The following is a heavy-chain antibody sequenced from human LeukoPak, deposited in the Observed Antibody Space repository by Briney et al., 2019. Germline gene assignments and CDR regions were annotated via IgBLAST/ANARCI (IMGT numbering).Heavy chain of an antibody. CDR2: IYYSGST. D-gene: IGHD1-26*01. CDR1: GGSISSSSYY. J-gene: IGHJ6*03. CDR3: ARVRKSGSYGYYYYYMDV. Sequence: PSETLSLTCTVSGGSISSSSYYWGWIRQPPGKGLEWIGSIYYSGSTYYNPSLKSRVTISVDTSKNQFSLKLSSVTAADTAVYYCARVRKSGSYGYYYYYMDVWGKGTTVTVSS. V-gene: IGHV4-39*07.